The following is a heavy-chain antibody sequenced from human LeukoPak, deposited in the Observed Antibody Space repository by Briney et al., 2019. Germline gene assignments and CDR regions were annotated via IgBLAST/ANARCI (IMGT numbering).Heavy chain of an antibody. CDR1: GGSISSGSYY. Sequence: TLSLTCTVSGGSISSGSYYWSWIRQPAGKGLEGIRLIYTSGNTNYNPSLKSRVTISVDTSKNQFSLKLSSVTAADTAVYYCARGAYPYYYGMDVWGQGTTVIVSS. J-gene: IGHJ6*02. CDR2: IYTSGNT. CDR3: ARGAYPYYYGMDV. V-gene: IGHV4-61*02.